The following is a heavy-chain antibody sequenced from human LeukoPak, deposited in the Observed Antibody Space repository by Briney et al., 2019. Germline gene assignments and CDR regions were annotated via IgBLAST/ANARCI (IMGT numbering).Heavy chain of an antibody. Sequence: GGSLRLSCAASGFTFSSYWMHWVRQAPGKGLEWVANIRQDGGEKYYVDSVKGRFTISRDNAKTSLFLQMNSLRVEDTAVYYCARVGHYYESSGYLRYYFGLDVWGPGTTVTVSS. J-gene: IGHJ6*02. CDR2: IRQDGGEK. CDR3: ARVGHYYESSGYLRYYFGLDV. D-gene: IGHD3-22*01. V-gene: IGHV3-7*03. CDR1: GFTFSSYW.